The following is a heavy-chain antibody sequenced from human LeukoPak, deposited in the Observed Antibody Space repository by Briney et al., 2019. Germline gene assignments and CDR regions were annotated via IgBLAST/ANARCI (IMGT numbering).Heavy chain of an antibody. CDR2: FDPEDGET. Sequence: ASVKVSCKISGYTLTELSMHWVRQAPGKGLEWMGGFDPEDGETIYAQKFQGRVTMTEDTSTDTAYMELSSLRSEDTAVYYCATLVVPAANDAFDIWGQGTMVTVSS. D-gene: IGHD2-2*01. J-gene: IGHJ3*02. V-gene: IGHV1-24*01. CDR1: GYTLTELS. CDR3: ATLVVPAANDAFDI.